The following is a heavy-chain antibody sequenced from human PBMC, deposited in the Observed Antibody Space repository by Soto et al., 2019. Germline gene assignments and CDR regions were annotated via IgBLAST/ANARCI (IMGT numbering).Heavy chain of an antibody. CDR3: ARRFGYSYGSPFDY. J-gene: IGHJ4*02. D-gene: IGHD5-18*01. CDR1: GFSFGSYA. Sequence: GGSLRLSCAASGFSFGSYALSWVRQAPGKGLEWVSTISGSDGKTFYADSVKGRFSISRDNSKNTLYLQMNSLRAEDTAVYYCARRFGYSYGSPFDYWGQGTLVTVSS. V-gene: IGHV3-23*01. CDR2: ISGSDGKT.